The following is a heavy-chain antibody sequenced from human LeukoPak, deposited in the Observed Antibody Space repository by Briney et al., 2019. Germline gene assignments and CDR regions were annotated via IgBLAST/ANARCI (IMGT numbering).Heavy chain of an antibody. J-gene: IGHJ4*02. CDR1: GGSISSYY. V-gene: IGHV4-59*08. Sequence: SETLSLTCTVSGGSISSYYWSWIRQPPGKGLEWIGYIYYSGSTNYNPSLKSRVTISVDTSKNQFSLKLSSVTAADTAVYYCARHRVLGGYSYGFINYFDYWGQGTLVTVSS. CDR2: IYYSGST. D-gene: IGHD5-18*01. CDR3: ARHRVLGGYSYGFINYFDY.